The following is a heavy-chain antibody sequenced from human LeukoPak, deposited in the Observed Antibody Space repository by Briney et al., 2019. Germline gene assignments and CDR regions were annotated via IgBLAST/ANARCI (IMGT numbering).Heavy chain of an antibody. V-gene: IGHV3-23*01. J-gene: IGHJ4*02. Sequence: QPGGSQRLSCAASGFSFTYNAMTWVRQSPGKGLEWVSAISGSGGSTYYADSVKGRFTISRDNSKNTLYLQMTSLRAEDTAVYYCAKPSDEEWLVTKRELDCWGQGTLVTVSS. CDR2: ISGSGGST. CDR1: GFSFTYNA. D-gene: IGHD5-12*01. CDR3: AKPSDEEWLVTKRELDC.